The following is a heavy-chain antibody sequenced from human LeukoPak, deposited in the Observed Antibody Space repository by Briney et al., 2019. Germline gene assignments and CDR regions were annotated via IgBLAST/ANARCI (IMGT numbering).Heavy chain of an antibody. CDR3: ARPTGLRFFDY. D-gene: IGHD4-11*01. CDR1: GYRFTTYW. V-gene: IGHV5-51*01. Sequence: GESLKISCKGSGYRFTTYWIAWVRQMPGKGLEWMGIIYPGDSDTRYSPSFQGQVTISADKSITTAYLHWSSLKASDTAMYYCARPTGLRFFDYWGQGTLVTVSS. J-gene: IGHJ4*02. CDR2: IYPGDSDT.